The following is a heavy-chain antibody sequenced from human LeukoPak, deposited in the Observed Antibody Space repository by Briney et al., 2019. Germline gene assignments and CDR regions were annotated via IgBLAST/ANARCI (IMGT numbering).Heavy chain of an antibody. CDR3: AKGRGIVGARSLDY. V-gene: IGHV3-23*01. D-gene: IGHD1-26*01. Sequence: GGSPLLSCAASGFTFSSYAMSWVRQAPGKGLEWVSVISGSGGSTYYADSVKGRFTISRDNSKNTLYLQMNSLRAEDTAVYYCAKGRGIVGARSLDYWGQGTLVTVSS. CDR2: ISGSGGST. J-gene: IGHJ4*02. CDR1: GFTFSSYA.